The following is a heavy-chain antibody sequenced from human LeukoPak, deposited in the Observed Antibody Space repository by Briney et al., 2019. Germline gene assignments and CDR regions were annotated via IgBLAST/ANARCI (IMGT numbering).Heavy chain of an antibody. V-gene: IGHV5-51*01. D-gene: IGHD1-26*01. CDR3: ARQAYGGSHFDY. Sequence: GESLKISCKVSGYSFPNYWIGWVRQMPGKGLEWMNIIYPGDSDTRYSPSFQGQVTISADKSDNTAYLQWSSLKASDTAMYYCARQAYGGSHFDYWGQGTLVTVSS. CDR1: GYSFPNYW. J-gene: IGHJ4*02. CDR2: IYPGDSDT.